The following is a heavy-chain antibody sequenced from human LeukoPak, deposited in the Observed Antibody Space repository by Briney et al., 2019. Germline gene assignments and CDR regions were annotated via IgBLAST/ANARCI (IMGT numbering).Heavy chain of an antibody. CDR2: IYHSGST. CDR3: ARERYCSGGSCHDAFDI. V-gene: IGHV4-30-2*01. Sequence: SQTLSLTCAVSGGSISSGGYYWSWIRQPPGKGMEWIGYIYHSGSTYYNPSLKSRVTISVDRSKNQFSLKLSSVTAADTAVFYCARERYCSGGSCHDAFDIWGQGTMVTVSS. CDR1: GGSISSGGYY. D-gene: IGHD2-15*01. J-gene: IGHJ3*02.